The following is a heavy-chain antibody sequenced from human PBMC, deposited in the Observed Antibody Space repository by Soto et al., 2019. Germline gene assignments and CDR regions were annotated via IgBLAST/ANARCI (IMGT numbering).Heavy chain of an antibody. D-gene: IGHD2-2*01. Sequence: GESLKISCQASGYSFTAYWITWVRGMPGKGLEWMATIDPSDSYVDYSPSFRGHVTFSVDRSITTVYLQWNSLKASDSAMYFCTRRASSSFYHFDFWGQGALVTVSS. CDR3: TRRASSSFYHFDF. V-gene: IGHV5-10-1*01. CDR1: GYSFTAYW. CDR2: IDPSDSYV. J-gene: IGHJ4*02.